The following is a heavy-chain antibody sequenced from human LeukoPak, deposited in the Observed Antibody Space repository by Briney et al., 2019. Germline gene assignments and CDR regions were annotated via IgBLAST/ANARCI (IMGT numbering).Heavy chain of an antibody. CDR2: IKPNSGGT. Sequence: ASVKVSSKASGYTFTGYYMHWVRQAPGQGLEWMGWIKPNSGGTNYAQKFQGRVTMTRDTSISTAYMELSRLRSDDTAVYYCARDLPLYDFWSGSPFDPWGQGTLVTVSS. D-gene: IGHD3-3*01. CDR3: ARDLPLYDFWSGSPFDP. J-gene: IGHJ5*02. CDR1: GYTFTGYY. V-gene: IGHV1-2*02.